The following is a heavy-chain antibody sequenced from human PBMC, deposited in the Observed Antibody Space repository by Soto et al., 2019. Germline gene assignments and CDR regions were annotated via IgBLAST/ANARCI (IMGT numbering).Heavy chain of an antibody. V-gene: IGHV1-18*01. CDR1: GYTFTSYG. CDR3: ARVVMPPPPPRGGADY. CDR2: ISAYNGNT. J-gene: IGHJ4*02. D-gene: IGHD2-2*01. Sequence: QVQLVQSGAEVKKPGASVKVSCKASGYTFTSYGISWVRQAPGQGLEWMGWISAYNGNTNYAQKLQGRVTMSTDTFTSSVYMELRSLRSLHTAVYFCARVVMPPPPPRGGADYWVQGTLVTVSS.